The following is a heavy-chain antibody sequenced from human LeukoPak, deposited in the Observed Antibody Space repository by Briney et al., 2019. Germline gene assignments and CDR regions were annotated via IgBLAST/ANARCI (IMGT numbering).Heavy chain of an antibody. CDR1: GFIVSDTY. D-gene: IGHD3-22*01. Sequence: GGSLRLSCAASGFIVSDTYMSWVRQAPGKGLEWVSAISGSGRTTYYADSVKGRFTISRDSSKNTLNLQMNSLSAEDTAVYFCAKFMFSGYRDYWGQGTLVTVSS. CDR2: ISGSGRTT. V-gene: IGHV3-23*01. CDR3: AKFMFSGYRDY. J-gene: IGHJ4*02.